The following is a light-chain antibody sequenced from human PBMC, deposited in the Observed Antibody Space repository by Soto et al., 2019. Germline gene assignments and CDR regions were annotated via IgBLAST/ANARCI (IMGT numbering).Light chain of an antibody. V-gene: IGKV3-11*01. J-gene: IGKJ2*01. CDR1: QSVRHY. Sequence: EVVLTQSPATLSLSPGQRATLSCRASQSVRHYLAWYQRKPGQAPRLLIFDASNRATGIPARFSGSGSGTDFTLTISSLEPEDSAVYYCQQRSTGHPTFGQGTKLEIK. CDR2: DAS. CDR3: QQRSTGHPT.